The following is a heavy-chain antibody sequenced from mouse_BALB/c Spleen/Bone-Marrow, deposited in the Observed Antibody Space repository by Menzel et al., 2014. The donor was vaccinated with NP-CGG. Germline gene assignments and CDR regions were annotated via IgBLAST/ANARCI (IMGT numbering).Heavy chain of an antibody. Sequence: EVQLQESGGGLVQPGGSLKLSCAASRFDFSRYWMSWVRQAPGKGLEWIGEINPDSSTINYTPSLKDKFIISRDNAKNTLYLQMSKVRSEDTALYYCARQGYYGYSGYWGQGTTLAVSS. CDR3: ARQGYYGYSGY. CDR1: RFDFSRYW. V-gene: IGHV4-1*02. CDR2: INPDSSTI. J-gene: IGHJ2*01. D-gene: IGHD1-2*01.